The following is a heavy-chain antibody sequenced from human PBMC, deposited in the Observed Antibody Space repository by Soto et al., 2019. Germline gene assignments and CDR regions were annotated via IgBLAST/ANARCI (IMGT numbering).Heavy chain of an antibody. CDR3: ASSSLTFGQGFDP. CDR1: SDCIGSGTYY. V-gene: IGHV4-39*01. J-gene: IGHJ5*02. Sequence: AETLSLTCTVSSDCIGSGTYYWAWMLHPPGRGLEGIGGLCYIGTTDYKPSLTSRVHISKEASKTQFSLKLRSVTAAATAVSYCASSSLTFGQGFDPWGQGTLVTVSS. D-gene: IGHD3-9*01. CDR2: LCYIGTT.